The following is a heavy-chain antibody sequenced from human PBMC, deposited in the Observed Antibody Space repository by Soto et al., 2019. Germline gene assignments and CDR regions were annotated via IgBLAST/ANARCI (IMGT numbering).Heavy chain of an antibody. Sequence: GGSLRLSCAASGFTFSSYWMHWVRQAPGKGLVWVSRINSDGSSTSYADSVKGRFTISRDNAKNSLYLQMNSLRDDDTAVYYCARDGGYYYDSSGYYDYWGQGTLVTVSS. CDR1: GFTFSSYW. CDR2: INSDGSST. CDR3: ARDGGYYYDSSGYYDY. D-gene: IGHD3-22*01. J-gene: IGHJ4*02. V-gene: IGHV3-74*01.